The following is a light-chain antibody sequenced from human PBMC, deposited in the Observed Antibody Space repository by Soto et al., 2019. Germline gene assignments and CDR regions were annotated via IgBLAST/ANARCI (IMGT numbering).Light chain of an antibody. CDR2: AAS. Sequence: DIVMTQSPATLSASVVDVVSITFRASQSISSYLNWYQQKPGKAPKPLIYAASSLQSGVPSRFSGSGSGTDFTLTISSLQPEDFATYYCQQSYSTLWTFGQGTKVDIK. CDR3: QQSYSTLWT. V-gene: IGKV1-39*01. CDR1: QSISSY. J-gene: IGKJ1*01.